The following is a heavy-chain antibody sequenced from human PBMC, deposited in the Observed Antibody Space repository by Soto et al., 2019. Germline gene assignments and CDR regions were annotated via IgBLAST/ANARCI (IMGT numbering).Heavy chain of an antibody. CDR3: ARDFAMAERAFDY. CDR2: ISYDGSNK. D-gene: IGHD5-18*01. J-gene: IGHJ4*02. Sequence: PGGSLRLSCAASGFTFSSYAMHWVRQAPGKGLEWVAVISYDGSNKYYADSVKGRFTISRDNSKNTLYLQMNSLRAEDTAVYYCARDFAMAERAFDYWGQGTLVTVSS. CDR1: GFTFSSYA. V-gene: IGHV3-30-3*01.